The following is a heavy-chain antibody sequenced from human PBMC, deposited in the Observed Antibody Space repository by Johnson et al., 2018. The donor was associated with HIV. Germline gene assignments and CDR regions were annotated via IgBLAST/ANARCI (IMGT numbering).Heavy chain of an antibody. D-gene: IGHD1-14*01. V-gene: IGHV3-66*01. CDR1: GFTFDDYG. CDR2: IYSGGST. J-gene: IGHJ3*02. CDR3: ARAGARPFDI. Sequence: MLLVESGGGVVQPGGSLRLSCAASGFTFDDYGMSWVRQAPGKGLEWVSVIYSGGSTYYADSVKGRFTVTRDNSKNTLYLQMNSLRAEDTAVYYCARAGARPFDIWGQGTMVTVSS.